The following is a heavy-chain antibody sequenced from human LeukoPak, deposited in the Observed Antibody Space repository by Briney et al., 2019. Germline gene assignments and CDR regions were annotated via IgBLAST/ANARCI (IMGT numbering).Heavy chain of an antibody. J-gene: IGHJ6*02. Sequence: PGGSLRLSCAASGFTFTSHAMSWVRQAPGKGLEWVSYISSSGSTIYYADSVKGRFTISRDNAKNSLYLQMNSLRAEDTAVYYCAREVVVAATLYYGMDVWGQGTTVTVSS. CDR2: ISSSGSTI. CDR3: AREVVVAATLYYGMDV. D-gene: IGHD2-15*01. CDR1: GFTFTSHA. V-gene: IGHV3-48*03.